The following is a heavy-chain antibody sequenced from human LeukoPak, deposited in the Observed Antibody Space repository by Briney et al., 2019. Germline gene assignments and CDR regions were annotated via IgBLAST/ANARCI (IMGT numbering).Heavy chain of an antibody. D-gene: IGHD5-24*01. CDR3: AKEMDGYNYGDAFDI. Sequence: GGSLRLSCAASGFTFSSYAMHWVRQAPGKGLEWVAAISYDGSNKKYADSVKGRFTISRDNSKNTLYLQMNSLRAEDTAVYYCAKEMDGYNYGDAFDIWGQGTMVTVSS. CDR2: ISYDGSNK. V-gene: IGHV3-30*04. CDR1: GFTFSSYA. J-gene: IGHJ3*02.